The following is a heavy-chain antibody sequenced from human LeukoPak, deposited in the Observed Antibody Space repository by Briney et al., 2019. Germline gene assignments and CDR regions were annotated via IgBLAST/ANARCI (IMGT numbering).Heavy chain of an antibody. J-gene: IGHJ4*02. V-gene: IGHV3-23*01. Sequence: GGSLRPSWAASGFTFSNAGMSWVRQAPGKGLDWFSIISSSADSTYYADSVKGRFTISRDNSKNTLYLQMSSLRAEDTAIYYCARGSEWVVVAANGFDYWGQGTLVTVSS. CDR3: ARGSEWVVVAANGFDY. D-gene: IGHD2-15*01. CDR2: ISSSADST. CDR1: GFTFSNAG.